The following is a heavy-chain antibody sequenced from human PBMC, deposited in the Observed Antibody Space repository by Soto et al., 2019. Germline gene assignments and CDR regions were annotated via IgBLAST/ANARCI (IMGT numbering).Heavy chain of an antibody. CDR2: INAYVGET. J-gene: IGHJ4*02. Sequence: QVQLVQSGAEVKKPGASVKVSCKASGYTFTHYGITWVRQAPGQGLEWTGWINAYVGETKSAQNYPGRITVNMDTSTKTAYLELRSLRADDPAVYYCARGEGDTLDHWGQGTLVRVSA. CDR1: GYTFTHYG. D-gene: IGHD1-26*01. V-gene: IGHV1-18*01. CDR3: ARGEGDTLDH.